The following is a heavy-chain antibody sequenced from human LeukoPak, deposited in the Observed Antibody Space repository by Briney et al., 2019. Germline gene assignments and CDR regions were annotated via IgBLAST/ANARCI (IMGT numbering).Heavy chain of an antibody. J-gene: IGHJ4*02. CDR1: GYTFTGYY. V-gene: IGHV1-2*02. D-gene: IGHD1-26*01. CDR3: ARDLAVSGELLQVY. Sequence: GVSVKVSCKASGYTFTGYYMHWVRQAPGQGLEWMGWINPNSGGTNYAQKFQGRVTMTRDTSISTAYMELSRLRSDDTAVYYCARDLAVSGELLQVYWGQGTLVTVSS. CDR2: INPNSGGT.